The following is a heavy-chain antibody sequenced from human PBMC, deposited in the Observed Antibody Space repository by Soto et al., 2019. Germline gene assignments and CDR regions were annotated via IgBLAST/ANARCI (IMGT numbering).Heavy chain of an antibody. Sequence: QVQLVQSGAEVKKPGSSVKVSCKASGGTFSTDSISWVRQAPGQGLEWMGGIIPMFGTANNAQKFQGRVTITADESTSTAYMELSSLRSEDTAAYFCAREIDGYYGMDVWGQGTTVTVAS. CDR2: IIPMFGTA. CDR3: AREIDGYYGMDV. V-gene: IGHV1-69*12. CDR1: GGTFSTDS. J-gene: IGHJ6*02.